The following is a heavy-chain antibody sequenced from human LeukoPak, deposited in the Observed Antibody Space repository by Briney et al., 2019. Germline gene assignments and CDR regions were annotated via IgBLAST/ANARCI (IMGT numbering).Heavy chain of an antibody. CDR2: IQYDGSNK. CDR3: AKDGAGYVMDV. CDR1: GFTFSNYG. Sequence: PGGPLRLSCAASGFTFSNYGVHWVRQAPGKGLEWVAFIQYDGSNKYYVDSVKGRFTISRDNSKNTLYLQMNSLRAEDTAVYFCAKDGAGYVMDVWGKGTTVTVSS. J-gene: IGHJ6*04. V-gene: IGHV3-30*02. D-gene: IGHD3-9*01.